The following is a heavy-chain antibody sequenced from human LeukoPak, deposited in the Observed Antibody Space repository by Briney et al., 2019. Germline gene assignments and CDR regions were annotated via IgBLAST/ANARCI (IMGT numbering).Heavy chain of an antibody. D-gene: IGHD1-1*01. V-gene: IGHV5-51*01. CDR1: GDSFTTYW. CDR2: IYLGDSDT. Sequence: HGESLKISCKGPGDSFTTYWIGWVRQMPGKGLEWMGIIYLGDSDTRYSPSFQGQVTISADKSINTAYLQWSSLKASDTAMYYCVRHRNWNYDYWGQGTLVTVSS. CDR3: VRHRNWNYDY. J-gene: IGHJ4*02.